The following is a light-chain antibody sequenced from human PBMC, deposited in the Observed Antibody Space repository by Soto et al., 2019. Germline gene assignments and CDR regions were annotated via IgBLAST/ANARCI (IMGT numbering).Light chain of an antibody. CDR1: SSDVGGYNY. J-gene: IGLJ1*01. CDR2: DVS. Sequence: QSVLTQPASGSGSPGQSITSCCTGTSSDVGGYNYVSWYQQHPGKAPKLMIYDVSNRPSGVSNRFSGSKSGNTASLTISGLQAEDEADYYCSSYTSSSTLYVFGTGTKVT. CDR3: SSYTSSSTLYV. V-gene: IGLV2-14*01.